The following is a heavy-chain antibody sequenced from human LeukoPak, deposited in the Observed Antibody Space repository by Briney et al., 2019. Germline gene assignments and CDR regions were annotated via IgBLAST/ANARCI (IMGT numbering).Heavy chain of an antibody. J-gene: IGHJ4*02. Sequence: SETLSLTCTVSGGSISSYYWSWIRQPPGKGLEWIGYIYYSGSTNYNPSLKSRVAISVDTSKNQFSLKLSPVTAADTAVYYCARHVKDAGYSSSWAREDYFDYWGQGTLVTVPS. V-gene: IGHV4-59*08. CDR2: IYYSGST. CDR3: ARHVKDAGYSSSWAREDYFDY. CDR1: GGSISSYY. D-gene: IGHD6-13*01.